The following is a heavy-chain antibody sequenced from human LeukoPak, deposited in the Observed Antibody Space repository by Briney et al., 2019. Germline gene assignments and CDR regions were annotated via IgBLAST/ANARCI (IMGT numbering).Heavy chain of an antibody. Sequence: GASVKVSCXVSGYTLTELSMHWVRQAPGQGNEWMGRINPNSGGTNYEKKFQGRGTMTRDTSISTAYMELIRLRSDDTAVHYCARVKMTTVTTYDYWGQGTLVTVSS. J-gene: IGHJ4*02. V-gene: IGHV1-2*06. CDR2: INPNSGGT. CDR3: ARVKMTTVTTYDY. D-gene: IGHD4-17*01. CDR1: GYTLTELS.